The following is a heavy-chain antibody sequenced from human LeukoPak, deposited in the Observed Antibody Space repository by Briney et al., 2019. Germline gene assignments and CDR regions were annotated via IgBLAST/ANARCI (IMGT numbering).Heavy chain of an antibody. CDR3: ARGHGAFDI. CDR2: INHSGST. Sequence: PSETLSLTCAVYGGSFSDYFWSWIRQPPGKGLVWIGEINHSGSTNYNPSLKSRVTISVDTSKNQFSLKLTSVTAADTAVYYCARGHGAFDIWGQGTMVTVSS. V-gene: IGHV4-34*01. J-gene: IGHJ3*02. CDR1: GGSFSDYF.